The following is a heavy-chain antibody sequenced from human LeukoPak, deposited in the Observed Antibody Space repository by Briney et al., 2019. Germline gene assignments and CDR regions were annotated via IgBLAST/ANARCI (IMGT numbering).Heavy chain of an antibody. J-gene: IGHJ4*02. V-gene: IGHV3-21*01. CDR2: ISSSSSYI. Sequence: PGGSLRLSCVASGFTFSSYSMNWVRQAPGKGLEWVSSISSSSSYIYYADSVKGRFTISRDNAKNSLYLQMNSLRAEDTAVYYCARDLSAEFPFDYWGQGTLVTVSS. CDR1: GFTFSSYS. D-gene: IGHD3-10*01. CDR3: ARDLSAEFPFDY.